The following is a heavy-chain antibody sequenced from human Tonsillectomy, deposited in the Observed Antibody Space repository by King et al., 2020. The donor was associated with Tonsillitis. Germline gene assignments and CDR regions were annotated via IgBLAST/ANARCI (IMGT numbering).Heavy chain of an antibody. CDR1: GGSFNVSY. CDR2: VNHGGST. Sequence: QVQLQQWGAGLLKPSETLSLTCAVYGGSFNVSYWSWIRQSPGRGLEWIGEVNHGGSTHHNPSLKNRVTISVDTSKNQFSLKLSSVTAADTAIYYCARGIIVVVPAATGFDYYYSSMDVWGKGTTVTVSS. J-gene: IGHJ6*03. V-gene: IGHV4-34*01. D-gene: IGHD2-2*01. CDR3: ARGIIVVVPAATGFDYYYSSMDV.